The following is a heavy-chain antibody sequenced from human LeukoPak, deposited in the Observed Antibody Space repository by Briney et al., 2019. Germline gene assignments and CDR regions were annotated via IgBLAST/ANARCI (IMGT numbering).Heavy chain of an antibody. CDR2: INPNSGGT. CDR3: ARDHSRGLSNWFDP. J-gene: IGHJ5*02. D-gene: IGHD6-19*01. Sequence: ASVKVSCKASGYTFTGYYMHWVRQAPGQGLEWMGWINPNSGGTNYAQKFQGRVTMTRDTSISTAYMELSRLRSDDTAVYYCARDHSRGLSNWFDPWGQGPLVTVSS. V-gene: IGHV1-2*02. CDR1: GYTFTGYY.